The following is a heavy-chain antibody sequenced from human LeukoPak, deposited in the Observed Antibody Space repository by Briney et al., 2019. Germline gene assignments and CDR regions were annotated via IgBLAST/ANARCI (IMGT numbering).Heavy chain of an antibody. CDR2: IYWNDDK. J-gene: IGHJ4*02. CDR1: GFSLSTSGVG. CDR3: AHRRNNYDFWSGYWNHFDY. D-gene: IGHD3-3*01. Sequence: SGPTLVNPHRPLTLTCTFSGFSLSTSGVGVGWTRQPPGKALEWLALIYWNDDKRYSPSLKSRLTITKDTSKNQVVLTMTNMDPVDTATYYCAHRRNNYDFWSGYWNHFDYWGQGTLVTVSS. V-gene: IGHV2-5*01.